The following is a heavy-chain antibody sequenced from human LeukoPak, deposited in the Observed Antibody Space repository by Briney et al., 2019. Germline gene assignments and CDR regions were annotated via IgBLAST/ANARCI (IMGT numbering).Heavy chain of an antibody. CDR2: IYHSGST. Sequence: SSETLSLTCTVSGGSISSYYWSWIRQPPAKGLEWIGYIYHSGSTNYNPSLNSRVTISVDTSKNQFSLKLSSVTAADTAVYYCARDRNYSSGWKGDAFDIWGQGTMVTVSS. D-gene: IGHD6-19*01. CDR3: ARDRNYSSGWKGDAFDI. J-gene: IGHJ3*02. V-gene: IGHV4-59*01. CDR1: GGSISSYY.